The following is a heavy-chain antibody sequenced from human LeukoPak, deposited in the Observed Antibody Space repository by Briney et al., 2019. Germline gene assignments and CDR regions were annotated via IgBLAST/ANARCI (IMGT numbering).Heavy chain of an antibody. D-gene: IGHD5-12*01. V-gene: IGHV7-4-1*02. CDR3: AGGYSGYDLRYFDY. CDR2: INTNTGNP. CDR1: GYTFTSYA. J-gene: IGHJ4*02. Sequence: ASVKVSCKASGYTFTSYAMNWVRQAPGQGLEWMGWINTNTGNPTYAQGFTGRFVFSLDTSVSTAYLQISSLKAEDTAVYYCAGGYSGYDLRYFDYWGQGTLVTVSS.